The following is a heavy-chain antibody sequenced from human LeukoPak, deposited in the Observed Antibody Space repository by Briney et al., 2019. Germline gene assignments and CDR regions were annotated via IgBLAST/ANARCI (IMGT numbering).Heavy chain of an antibody. CDR1: GGSVSDYY. J-gene: IGHJ5*02. D-gene: IGHD3-16*01. Sequence: PSETLSLTCTVSGGSVSDYYWSWIRQPAGKGLQRIGRIYSSGSANYNPSLKSRVTISIDKSKNQFSLNLSSVTAADTAMYYCAREGAVPGIDPWGQGTLVTVSS. V-gene: IGHV4-4*07. CDR3: AREGAVPGIDP. CDR2: IYSSGSA.